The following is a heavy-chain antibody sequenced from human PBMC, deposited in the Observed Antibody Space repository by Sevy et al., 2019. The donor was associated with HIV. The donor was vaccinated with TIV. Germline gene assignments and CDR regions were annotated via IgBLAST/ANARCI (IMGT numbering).Heavy chain of an antibody. J-gene: IGHJ6*03. D-gene: IGHD6-13*01. Sequence: TLSLTCTVSGGSISSYYWSWIRQPPGKGLEWIGYIYYSGSTNYNPSLKSRVTISVDTSKNQFSLKLSSVTAADTAVYYCARQLYSSSWYPTVEKYYYYMDVWGKGTTVTVSS. CDR2: IYYSGST. V-gene: IGHV4-59*08. CDR1: GGSISSYY. CDR3: ARQLYSSSWYPTVEKYYYYMDV.